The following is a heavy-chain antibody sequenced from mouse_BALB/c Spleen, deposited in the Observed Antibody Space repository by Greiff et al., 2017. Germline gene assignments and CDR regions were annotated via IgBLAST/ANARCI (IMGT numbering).Heavy chain of an antibody. D-gene: IGHD2-4*01. J-gene: IGHJ3*01. CDR1: GYTFTDYN. CDR3: ARVGRAYDYPWFAY. CDR2: IYPYNGGT. V-gene: IGHV1S29*02. Sequence: VQLKQSGPELVKPGASVKISCKASGYTFTDYNMHWVKQSHGKSLEWIGYIYPYNGGTGYNQKFKSKATLTVDNSSSTAYMELRSLTSEDSAVYYCARVGRAYDYPWFAYWGQGTLVTVSA.